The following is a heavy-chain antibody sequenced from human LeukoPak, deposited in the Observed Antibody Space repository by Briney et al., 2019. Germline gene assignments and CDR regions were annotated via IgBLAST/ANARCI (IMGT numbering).Heavy chain of an antibody. Sequence: SQTLSLTCAISGDSVSSNSAAWNWIRQSPSRGLEWLGRTYYRSKWYNDYAVSVKNRITINPDTSKNQFSLQLNSVTPEDTAVYYCARGLREYSSSWRPFDYWGQGTLVTVSS. D-gene: IGHD6-13*01. CDR2: TYYRSKWYN. CDR3: ARGLREYSSSWRPFDY. CDR1: GDSVSSNSAA. J-gene: IGHJ4*02. V-gene: IGHV6-1*01.